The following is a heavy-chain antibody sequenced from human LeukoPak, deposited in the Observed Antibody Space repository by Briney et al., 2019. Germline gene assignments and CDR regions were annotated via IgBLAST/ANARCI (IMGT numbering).Heavy chain of an antibody. CDR2: INPNSGGT. Sequence: ASVKVSCKASGYTFTGYYMHWVRQAPGQGLEWMGWINPNSGGTNYAQKFQGRVTMTRDTSISTAYMELSRLRSDDTAVYYCARGLGFGVPKSYYYYYYGMDVWGQGTTVTVSS. J-gene: IGHJ6*02. CDR1: GYTFTGYY. V-gene: IGHV1-2*02. D-gene: IGHD3-10*01. CDR3: ARGLGFGVPKSYYYYYYGMDV.